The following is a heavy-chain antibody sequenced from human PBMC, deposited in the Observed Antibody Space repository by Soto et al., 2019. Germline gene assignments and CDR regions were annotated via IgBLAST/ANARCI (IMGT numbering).Heavy chain of an antibody. CDR3: ARVGDSWSGYRHGMDV. D-gene: IGHD3-3*01. Sequence: PSETLSLTCTVSGGSISSYYWSWIRQPPGKGLEWIGYIYYSGSTNYNPSLKSRVTISVDTSKNQFSLKLSSVTAADTAVYYCARVGDSWSGYRHGMDVWGQGTTVTVSS. V-gene: IGHV4-59*01. J-gene: IGHJ6*02. CDR2: IYYSGST. CDR1: GGSISSYY.